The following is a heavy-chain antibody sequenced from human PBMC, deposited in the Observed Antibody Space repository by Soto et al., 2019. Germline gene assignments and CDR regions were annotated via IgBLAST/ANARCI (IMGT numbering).Heavy chain of an antibody. CDR1: GFTFSSCV. J-gene: IGHJ4*02. D-gene: IGHD6-13*01. CDR2: ITDSGAGT. Sequence: EVHLLESGGGLVHPGASLRLSCGASGFTFSSCVMTWVRQAPGKGLEWVSCITDSGAGTYYADSVKGRFTISRDNSKNTVYLQMNNLRAEGTGVYYFAKGLSNGRWYAADWGQGTLVTVSS. CDR3: AKGLSNGRWYAAD. V-gene: IGHV3-23*01.